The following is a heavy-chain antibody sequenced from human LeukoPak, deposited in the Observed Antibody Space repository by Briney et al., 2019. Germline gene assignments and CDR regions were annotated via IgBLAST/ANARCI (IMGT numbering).Heavy chain of an antibody. Sequence: GASVKVSCKASGYTFTGYYMHWVRQAPGQGLEWMGWINPNSGGTNYAQKFQGRVTMTRDTSITTAYMELSRLRSDDTAAYYCARVREDYGDYPLEGAFDIWGQGTMVTVSS. J-gene: IGHJ3*02. CDR1: GYTFTGYY. CDR3: ARVREDYGDYPLEGAFDI. V-gene: IGHV1-2*02. CDR2: INPNSGGT. D-gene: IGHD4-17*01.